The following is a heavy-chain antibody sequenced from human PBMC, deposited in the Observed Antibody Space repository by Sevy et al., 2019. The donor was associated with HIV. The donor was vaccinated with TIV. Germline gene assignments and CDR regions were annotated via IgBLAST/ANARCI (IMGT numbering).Heavy chain of an antibody. V-gene: IGHV3-23*01. CDR3: AREGCTQPHDY. Sequence: GGSLRLSCAASGFTFAKYSMSWVRQAPGKGLEWVSTFSFGCGRINYADSVKGRFTISRDDSKNTLFLKMNRLRAEDTATYFCAREGCTQPHDYWGQGTLVTVSS. D-gene: IGHD2-8*01. CDR1: GFTFAKYS. J-gene: IGHJ4*01. CDR2: FSFGCGRI.